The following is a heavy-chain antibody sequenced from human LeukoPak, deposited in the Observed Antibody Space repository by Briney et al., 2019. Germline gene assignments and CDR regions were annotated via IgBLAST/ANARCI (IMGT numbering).Heavy chain of an antibody. CDR1: GGSISSYY. J-gene: IGHJ4*02. CDR2: IYYSGNT. V-gene: IGHV4-59*08. Sequence: PSETLSLTCTVSGGSISSYYWTWIRQPPGKGLVWIGYIYYSGNTNYNPSLKSRVTISVDTSKNQFSLKLSSVTASDTAVYYCAIRIAVAGKYYFDYWGQGTLVTVSS. CDR3: AIRIAVAGKYYFDY. D-gene: IGHD6-19*01.